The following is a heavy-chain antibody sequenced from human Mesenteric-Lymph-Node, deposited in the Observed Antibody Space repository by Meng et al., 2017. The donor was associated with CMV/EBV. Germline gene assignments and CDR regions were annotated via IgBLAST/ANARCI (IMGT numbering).Heavy chain of an antibody. V-gene: IGHV4-39*07. CDR2: IYYIGSP. J-gene: IGHJ2*01. Sequence: SETLSLTCTVSGGSIISSGYYWGWIRQTPGKGLAGKGLEWIGSIYYIGSPNYNPSLESRVTISIDTSKNQFSLRLTSVTAADTAVYYCARVVGTYWYFDLWGRGTLVTVSS. CDR3: ARVVGTYWYFDL. CDR1: GGSIISSGYY.